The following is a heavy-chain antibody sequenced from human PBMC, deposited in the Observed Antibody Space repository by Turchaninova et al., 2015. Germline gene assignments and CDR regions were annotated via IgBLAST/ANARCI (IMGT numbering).Heavy chain of an antibody. D-gene: IGHD1-26*01. CDR2: PHPSDSEV. J-gene: IGHJ3*02. V-gene: IGHV5-51*01. Sequence: EVQLVQSGAEVTKPGEAPKISCKVSGFSFSNYGNAWRRQVPGKGLEWMESPHPSDSEVRYSPSPQGQVTISGDKSISTAYLQWGSLKASDTAMYYCARHRLGVSYYSAFDIWGQGTMVTVSS. CDR1: GFSFSNYG. CDR3: ARHRLGVSYYSAFDI.